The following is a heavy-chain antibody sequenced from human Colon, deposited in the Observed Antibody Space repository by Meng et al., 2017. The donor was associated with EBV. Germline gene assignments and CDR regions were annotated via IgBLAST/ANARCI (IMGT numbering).Heavy chain of an antibody. CDR1: GFTFSDYY. CDR2: ISSRGTTI. CDR3: ARHSSGWYYFDY. V-gene: IGHV3-11*01. D-gene: IGHD6-19*01. Sequence: QVELVESGGGXVKSVGSLRLSCPVSGFTFSDYYISWIRQAPGKGLGWIAYISSRGTTIAYADSVKGRFTISRDDAKNSLNLQMNSLRVDDTAVYYCARHSSGWYYFDYGGQGVLVTVSS. J-gene: IGHJ4*02.